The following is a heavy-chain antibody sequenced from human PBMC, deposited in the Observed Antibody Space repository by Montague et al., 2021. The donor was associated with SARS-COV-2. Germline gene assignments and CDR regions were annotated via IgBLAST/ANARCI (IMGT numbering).Heavy chain of an antibody. D-gene: IGHD1-26*01. CDR2: IYYDGST. Sequence: SETLSLTCTVSGGSIRSYYWSWIRQTPGKGLEWTGYIYYDGSTNYNLSLKSRVTMSVDSSKNQFSLRLSSVTAADTAVYYCARYGSYFEHWGQGTLVTVSS. CDR1: GGSIRSYY. CDR3: ARYGSYFEH. V-gene: IGHV4-59*03. J-gene: IGHJ4*02.